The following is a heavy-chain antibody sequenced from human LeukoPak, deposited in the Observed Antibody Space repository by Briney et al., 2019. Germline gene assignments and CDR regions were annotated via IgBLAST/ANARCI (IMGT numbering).Heavy chain of an antibody. CDR1: GGSISSYY. CDR3: ARGGGIAAAGKNFDY. CDR2: IYYSGST. Sequence: SETLSLTCTVSGGSISSYYWSWIRQPPGKGLEWIGYIYYSGSTNYNPSLKSRVTISVDTSKNQFSLKLSSVTAADTAVYYCARGGGIAAAGKNFDYWGQGTLVTVSS. V-gene: IGHV4-59*12. J-gene: IGHJ4*02. D-gene: IGHD6-13*01.